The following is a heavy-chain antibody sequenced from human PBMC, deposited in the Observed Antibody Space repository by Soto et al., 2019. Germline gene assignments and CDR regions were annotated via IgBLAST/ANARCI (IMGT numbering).Heavy chain of an antibody. V-gene: IGHV4-59*01. Sequence: VSGGSISSFYWSWIRQSPGKGLEWIGHMYISGRTTYNPSLESRVTISLDMSNSHVSLKMISVTAADTAVYDCERERGFVDYTLRSYRSRGHFENWGRGNLVTVSS. CDR2: MYISGRT. D-gene: IGHD4-4*01. CDR1: GGSISSFY. J-gene: IGHJ4*02. CDR3: ERERGFVDYTLRSYRSRGHFEN.